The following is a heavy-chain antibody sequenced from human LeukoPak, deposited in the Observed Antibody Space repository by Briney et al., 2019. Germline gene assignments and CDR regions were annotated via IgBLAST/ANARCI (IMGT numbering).Heavy chain of an antibody. D-gene: IGHD1-26*01. Sequence: GGSLRLSCAASGFTFSDHFLDWVRQAPGKGLEWVGRTRNKANSYITEYAASVKGRFTISRDDSKNSLYPQMSSLKTDDTAMYYCASIRGTFGYWGQGTLVTVSS. J-gene: IGHJ4*02. CDR3: ASIRGTFGY. V-gene: IGHV3-72*01. CDR1: GFTFSDHF. CDR2: TRNKANSYIT.